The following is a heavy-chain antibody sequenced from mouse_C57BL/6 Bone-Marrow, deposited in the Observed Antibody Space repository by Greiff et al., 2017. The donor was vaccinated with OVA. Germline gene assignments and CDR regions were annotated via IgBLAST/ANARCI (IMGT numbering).Heavy chain of an antibody. CDR2: IYPGDGAT. CDR1: GYAFSSSW. Sequence: QVQLQQSGPELVKPGASVKISCKASGYAFSSSWMHWVKQRPGTGLEWIGRIYPGDGATNYNGKFKGKATLTADKSSSTAYMQLSSLTSEDSAVYFCAREDWRGAMYYWGQGTSVTVTS. J-gene: IGHJ4*01. CDR3: AREDWRGAMYY. D-gene: IGHD4-1*01. V-gene: IGHV1-82*01.